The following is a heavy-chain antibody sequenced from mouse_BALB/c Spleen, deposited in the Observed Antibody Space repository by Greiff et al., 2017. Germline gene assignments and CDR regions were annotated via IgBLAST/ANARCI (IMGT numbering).Heavy chain of an antibody. CDR1: GYSITSGYY. CDR2: ISYDGSN. J-gene: IGHJ4*01. CDR3: ARNYDYDGDYYAMDY. Sequence: EVQLQESGPGLVKPSQSLSLTCSVTGYSITSGYYWNWIRQFPGNKLEWMGYISYDGSNNYNPSLKNRISITRDTSKNQFFLKLNSVTTEDTATYYCARNYDYDGDYYAMDYWGQGTSVTVSS. D-gene: IGHD2-4*01. V-gene: IGHV3-6*02.